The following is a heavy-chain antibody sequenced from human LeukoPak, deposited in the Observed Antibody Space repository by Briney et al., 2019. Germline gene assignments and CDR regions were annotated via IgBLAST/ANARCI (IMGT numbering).Heavy chain of an antibody. CDR2: INPNSGGT. CDR3: ARASAMGNYYFDY. J-gene: IGHJ4*02. Sequence: WASVKVSCKASGYTFTGYYMHWVRQAPGQGLEWMGWINPNSGGTNYAQKFQGRVTMTRDTSISTAYMDLSRLRSDDTAVYYCARASAMGNYYFDYWGQGTLVTVSS. V-gene: IGHV1-2*02. CDR1: GYTFTGYY. D-gene: IGHD2-2*01.